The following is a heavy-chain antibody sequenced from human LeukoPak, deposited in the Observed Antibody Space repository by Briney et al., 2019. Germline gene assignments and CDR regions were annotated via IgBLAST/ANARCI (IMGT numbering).Heavy chain of an antibody. CDR1: GGSISSYY. Sequence: SETLSLTCTVSGGSISSYYWSWIRQPPGKGLEWIGYIYYSGSTNYNPSLNSRVTISVDTTKKQFSLKLSSVTAADTAVYYCARGGWNKFDYWGEGTLVTVSS. D-gene: IGHD3-22*01. CDR2: IYYSGST. CDR3: ARGGWNKFDY. J-gene: IGHJ4*02. V-gene: IGHV4-59*01.